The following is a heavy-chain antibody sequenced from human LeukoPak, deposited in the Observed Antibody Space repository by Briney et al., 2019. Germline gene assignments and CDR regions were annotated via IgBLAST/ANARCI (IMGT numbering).Heavy chain of an antibody. CDR1: GFTFSSYW. CDR3: AKRSSQVVEPTAWRVYDY. V-gene: IGHV3-74*01. CDR2: IDTDGSFT. Sequence: GGSLRLSCAASGFTFSSYWMHWVRQAPGKGLVWVSRIDTDGSFTIYADSVRGRFTISRDNDKNTLYLQMSSLRADDTAVYYCAKRSSQVVEPTAWRVYDYWGQGTLVTVSS. J-gene: IGHJ4*02. D-gene: IGHD1-26*01.